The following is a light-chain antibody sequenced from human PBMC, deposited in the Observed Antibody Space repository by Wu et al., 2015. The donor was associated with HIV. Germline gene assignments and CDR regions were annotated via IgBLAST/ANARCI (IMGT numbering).Light chain of an antibody. J-gene: IGKJ1*01. Sequence: EIVLTQSPGTLSLSPGERATLSCRASQSVNTNYLAWYQQKPGQTPRLLIYGVTSRATGCPARFSGSGSETEFTLAISSMQSEDFAVYYCQQYDSWPPVTFGQGTKVEIK. CDR1: QSVNTNY. V-gene: IGKV3-20*01. CDR2: GVT. CDR3: QQYDSWPPVT.